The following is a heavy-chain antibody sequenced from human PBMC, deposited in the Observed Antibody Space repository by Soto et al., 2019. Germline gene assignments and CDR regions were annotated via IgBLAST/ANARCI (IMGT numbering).Heavy chain of an antibody. CDR1: GFTFSSYA. Sequence: SLSLSCAASGFTFSSYAMHWVRQAPGKGLEWVAVISYDGSNKYYADSVKGRFTISRDNSKNTLYLQMNSLRAEDTAVYYCARDRSQPMIVVVYLFDYWGQGTLVTVSS. V-gene: IGHV3-30-3*01. J-gene: IGHJ4*02. CDR3: ARDRSQPMIVVVYLFDY. D-gene: IGHD3-22*01. CDR2: ISYDGSNK.